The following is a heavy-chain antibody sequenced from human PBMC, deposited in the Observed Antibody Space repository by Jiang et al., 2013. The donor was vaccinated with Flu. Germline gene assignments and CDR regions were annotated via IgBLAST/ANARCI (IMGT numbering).Heavy chain of an antibody. CDR1: GFAFSSYA. D-gene: IGHD3-22*01. CDR2: ISGSGGST. V-gene: IGHV3-23*04. CDR3: AKDTPTYYYDSSGYYDY. Sequence: VQLVESGGGLVQPGGSLRLSCAASGFAFSSYAMSWVRQAPGKGLEWVSAISGSGGSTYYADSVKGRFTISRDNSKNTLYLQMNSLRAEDTAVYYCAKDTPTYYYDSSGYYDYWGQGTLVTVSS. J-gene: IGHJ4*02.